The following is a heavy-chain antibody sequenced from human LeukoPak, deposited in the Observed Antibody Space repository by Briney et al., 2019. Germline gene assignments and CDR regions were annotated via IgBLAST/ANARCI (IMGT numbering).Heavy chain of an antibody. J-gene: IGHJ4*02. CDR1: GFIFNNYN. V-gene: IGHV3-21*01. CDR2: ISPSSNYI. D-gene: IGHD5-12*01. CDR3: VRERDIGSGFDY. Sequence: GGSLRLSCAASGFIFNNYNMNWVRQAPGKGLEWVSSISPSSNYIYYADSMKGRFTISRDNAKNSLYLQMSSLRAEDTAVFYCVRERDIGSGFDYWGQGTLVTVSS.